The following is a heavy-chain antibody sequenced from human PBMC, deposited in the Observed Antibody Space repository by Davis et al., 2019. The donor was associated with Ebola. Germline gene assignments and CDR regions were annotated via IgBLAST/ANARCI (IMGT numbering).Heavy chain of an antibody. V-gene: IGHV4-61*01. CDR3: ARDPYCTSATCYKHWYFDL. Sequence: PSETLSLTCAVSGVSVSSGRNYWSWLRLPPGRGLEWIGNIYYNGLTNYNPSLESRLTFSLDTSKNEFSLNLNSMTAADTAIYYCARDPYCTSATCYKHWYFDLWGRGTLVAVSS. CDR2: IYYNGLT. D-gene: IGHD2-2*02. J-gene: IGHJ2*01. CDR1: GVSVSSGRNY.